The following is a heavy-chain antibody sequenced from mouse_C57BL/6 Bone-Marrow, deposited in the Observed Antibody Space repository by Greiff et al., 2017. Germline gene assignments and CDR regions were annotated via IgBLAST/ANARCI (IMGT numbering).Heavy chain of an antibody. CDR1: GFTFSSYG. CDR3: ASRGYRLDY. J-gene: IGHJ2*01. V-gene: IGHV5-6*01. CDR2: ISSGGSYT. D-gene: IGHD2-2*01. Sequence: EVKLMESGGDLVKPGGSLKLSCAASGFTFSSYGMSWVRQTPDKRLEWVATISSGGSYTYYPDSVKGRFTISRDNAKNTLYLQMSSLKSEDTTMYYCASRGYRLDYGGQGTTLTVSS.